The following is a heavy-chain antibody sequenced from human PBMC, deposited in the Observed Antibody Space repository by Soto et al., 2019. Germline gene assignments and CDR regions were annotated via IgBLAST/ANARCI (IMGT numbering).Heavy chain of an antibody. V-gene: IGHV4-4*02. CDR3: ATFSYSSGFIDN. Sequence: SETLSLTCAVSGGSISLTNWWSWVRQSPGKGLEWIGEIFDSGSTNYNPSLSSRVSMSIDKSKNHFSLKSSSVTAADTAVYYCATFSYSSGFIDNWGQGAQVTVSS. CDR1: GGSISLTNW. CDR2: IFDSGST. D-gene: IGHD6-19*01. J-gene: IGHJ4*02.